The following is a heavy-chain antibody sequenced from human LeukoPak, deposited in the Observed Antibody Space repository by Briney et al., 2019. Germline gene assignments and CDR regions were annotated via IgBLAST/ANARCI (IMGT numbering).Heavy chain of an antibody. CDR2: ISAYNGNT. CDR3: ARRQGTTLSFDY. Sequence: ASVKVSCKASGYTFTSYGISWVRQAPRQGLEWMGWISAYNGNTNYAQKLQGRVTMTTETSTSTAYMELRSLRSDDTAVYYCARRQGTTLSFDYWGQGTLVTVSS. J-gene: IGHJ4*02. CDR1: GYTFTSYG. D-gene: IGHD1-1*01. V-gene: IGHV1-18*01.